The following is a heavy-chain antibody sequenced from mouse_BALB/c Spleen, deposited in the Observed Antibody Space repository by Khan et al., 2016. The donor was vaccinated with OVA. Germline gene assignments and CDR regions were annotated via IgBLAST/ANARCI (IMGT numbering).Heavy chain of an antibody. CDR2: IYPGNGYT. Sequence: VQLQQPGAELGRPGSSVKLSCKTSGNIFTSYGIKWVKQRPGQGLEWIGFIYPGNGYTEYSEKFQGKATLTSDTSSNTAYMQLRSLTSEDSAIYFCTTAYYRYYFDYWGQGTTLTVSS. V-gene: IGHV1S134*01. CDR3: TTAYYRYYFDY. D-gene: IGHD2-14*01. J-gene: IGHJ2*01. CDR1: GNIFTSYG.